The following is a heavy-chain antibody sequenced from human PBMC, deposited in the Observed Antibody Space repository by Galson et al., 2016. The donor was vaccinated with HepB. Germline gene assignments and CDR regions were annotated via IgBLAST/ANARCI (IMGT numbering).Heavy chain of an antibody. Sequence: SVKVSCKASGYSFSVYAIHWVRQAPGQGLEWLGWIYPGNGNTKSSQEFQDRVTFTRDISATTAYMKLSSLRSDDTAVFFCARGIKGDYYGHWGQGTLVTVSS. CDR3: ARGIKGDYYGH. CDR2: IYPGNGNT. CDR1: GYSFSVYA. D-gene: IGHD1-26*01. V-gene: IGHV1-3*01. J-gene: IGHJ4*02.